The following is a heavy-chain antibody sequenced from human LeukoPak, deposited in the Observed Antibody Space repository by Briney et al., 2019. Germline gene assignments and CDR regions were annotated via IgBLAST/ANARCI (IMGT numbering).Heavy chain of an antibody. CDR1: GFTFNNYW. J-gene: IGHJ3*01. CDR2: INSDGSST. V-gene: IGHV3-74*01. CDR3: ARLRAFDV. Sequence: GGSLRLSCAASGFTFNNYWMHWVRQVPGKGLVWVSRINSDGSSTSYADSVKGRFTISRDNAKNALYLQMNSLRAEDTAVYFCARLRAFDVWGQGTMVTVSS.